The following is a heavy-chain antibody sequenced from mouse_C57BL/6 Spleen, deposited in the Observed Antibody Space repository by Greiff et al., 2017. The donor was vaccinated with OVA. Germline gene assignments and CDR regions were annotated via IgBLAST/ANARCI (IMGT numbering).Heavy chain of an antibody. CDR2: INPNNGGT. D-gene: IGHD1-1*01. V-gene: IGHV1-18*01. CDR1: GYTFTDYN. Sequence: VQLQQSGPELVKPGASVKIPCKASGYTFTDYNMDWVKPSHGKSLEWIGDINPNNGGTIYNQKFKGKATLTVDKSSSTAYIELRSLTSEDTAVYYCARNYYGSDWYFDVWGTGTTVTVSS. J-gene: IGHJ1*03. CDR3: ARNYYGSDWYFDV.